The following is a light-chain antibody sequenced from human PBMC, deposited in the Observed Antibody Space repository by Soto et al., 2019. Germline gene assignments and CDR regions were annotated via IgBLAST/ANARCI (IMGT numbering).Light chain of an antibody. Sequence: DIQMTQAASSLSASVGDRVTISCRASQSISSYLNWYQQKPGKAPKLLIYAASSLQGGLPSRFSGSGSETDFTLTISSLQPEDFATYYCQQSYNTPLTFGGGTKVDIK. J-gene: IGKJ4*01. CDR1: QSISSY. CDR2: AAS. V-gene: IGKV1-39*01. CDR3: QQSYNTPLT.